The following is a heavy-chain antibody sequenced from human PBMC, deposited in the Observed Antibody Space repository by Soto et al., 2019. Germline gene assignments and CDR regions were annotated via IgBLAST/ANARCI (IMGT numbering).Heavy chain of an antibody. CDR2: ISCSGGST. V-gene: IGHV3-23*01. J-gene: IGHJ4*02. CDR3: AKARVLEGGY. Sequence: GGSLRLSCAVSGFTFSSYGMHWVRQAPGKGLEWVSAISCSGGSTYYADSVKGRFTISRDNSKNTLYLQMNSLRAEDTAVYYCAKARVLEGGYWGQGTLVTVSS. D-gene: IGHD6-6*01. CDR1: GFTFSSYG.